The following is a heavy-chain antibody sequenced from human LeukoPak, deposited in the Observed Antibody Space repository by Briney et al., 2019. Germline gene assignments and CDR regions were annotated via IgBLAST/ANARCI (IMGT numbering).Heavy chain of an antibody. CDR2: ISAYNGNT. Sequence: ASVKVSCKASGGTFSSYAISWVRQAPGQGLEWMGWISAYNGNTNYAQKLQGRVTMTTDTSTSTAYMELRSLRSDDTAVYYCARDNPRPYYYDSSGYFPFDYWGQGTLVTVSS. V-gene: IGHV1-18*01. CDR3: ARDNPRPYYYDSSGYFPFDY. CDR1: GGTFSSYA. J-gene: IGHJ4*02. D-gene: IGHD3-22*01.